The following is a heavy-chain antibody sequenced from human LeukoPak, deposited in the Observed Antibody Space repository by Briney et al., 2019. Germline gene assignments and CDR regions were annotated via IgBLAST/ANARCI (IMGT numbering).Heavy chain of an antibody. CDR3: ARDLSSTWPANFDF. V-gene: IGHV3-23*01. J-gene: IGHJ4*02. D-gene: IGHD2-2*01. CDR2: ISSTTIST. CDR1: GFTFSNQC. Sequence: GGSLRLSCAASGFTFSNQCMSWVRQAPGKGLEWVSGISSTTISTYYADSVKGRFTISRDNSKNTLYLQMSSLRAEDTAVYCCARDLSSTWPANFDFWGQGTLVTVSS.